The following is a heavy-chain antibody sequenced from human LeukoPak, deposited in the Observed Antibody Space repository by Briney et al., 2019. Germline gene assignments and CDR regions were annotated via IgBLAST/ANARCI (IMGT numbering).Heavy chain of an antibody. Sequence: GGSLRLSCAASGFTFSSYNMNWVRQAPGKGLEWVSSINGDGRYIYYADSVKGRFTISRDNAKTSLYLQMNSLRPEDTAVYYCAAAWSNFDYWGQGILVAVSS. CDR3: AAAWSNFDY. CDR2: INGDGRYI. CDR1: GFTFSSYN. J-gene: IGHJ4*02. V-gene: IGHV3-21*01. D-gene: IGHD6-25*01.